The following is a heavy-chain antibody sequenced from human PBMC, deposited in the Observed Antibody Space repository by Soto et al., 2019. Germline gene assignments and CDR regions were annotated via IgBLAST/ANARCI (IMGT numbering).Heavy chain of an antibody. CDR2: IYTSGST. J-gene: IGHJ4*02. V-gene: IGHV4-4*07. CDR1: GGSISSYY. CDR3: AIEWTNSYCVFDY. Sequence: SETLSLTCTVSGGSISSYYWSWIRQPAGKGLEWTGRIYTSGSTNYNPSLKSRVTMSVDTSKNQFSLKLSPVIAADTAVYYCAIEWTNSYCVFDYWGQGTLVTVSS. D-gene: IGHD5-18*01.